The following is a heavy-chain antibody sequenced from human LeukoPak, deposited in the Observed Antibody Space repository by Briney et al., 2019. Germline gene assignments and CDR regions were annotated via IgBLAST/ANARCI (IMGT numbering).Heavy chain of an antibody. CDR3: ARGSAGEVDY. V-gene: IGHV4-30-2*01. CDR2: IYHSGST. J-gene: IGHJ4*02. D-gene: IGHD6-13*01. CDR1: GGSISSGGYS. Sequence: SQTLSLTCAVSGGSISSGGYSWSWIRQPPGKGLEWIGYIYHSGSTYYNPSLKSRVTISVDRSKNQFSLKLSSVTAADTAVYYCARGSAGEVDYWGQGTLVTVSS.